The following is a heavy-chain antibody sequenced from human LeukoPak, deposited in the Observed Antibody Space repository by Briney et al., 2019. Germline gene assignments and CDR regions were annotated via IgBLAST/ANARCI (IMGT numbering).Heavy chain of an antibody. Sequence: PGGSLRLSCAASGFTFRSYAMSLVRQAQGKGLEWVSGISGSGGSTYYADSVPGRFSISRDNSKNTLYLQMNSLRDEDTAVYYCAKSKGASGWPGFDYWGQGNLVTVSS. CDR2: ISGSGGST. CDR3: AKSKGASGWPGFDY. J-gene: IGHJ4*02. CDR1: GFTFRSYA. D-gene: IGHD6-19*01. V-gene: IGHV3-23*01.